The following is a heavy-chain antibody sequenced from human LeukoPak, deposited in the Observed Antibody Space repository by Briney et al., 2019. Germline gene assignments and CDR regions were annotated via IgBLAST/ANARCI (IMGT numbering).Heavy chain of an antibody. J-gene: IGHJ4*02. CDR3: AKSYNYGSGSYYNHFDS. Sequence: PGGSLRLSCAASGFTFSSYAMSWVRQAPGKGLEWVSTVSGSGDSTYYADSMKGRFTLSRDNSKNTLSLQMNSLRAEDTALYYCAKSYNYGSGSYYNHFDSWGQGTLVTVSS. V-gene: IGHV3-23*01. CDR2: VSGSGDST. D-gene: IGHD3-10*01. CDR1: GFTFSSYA.